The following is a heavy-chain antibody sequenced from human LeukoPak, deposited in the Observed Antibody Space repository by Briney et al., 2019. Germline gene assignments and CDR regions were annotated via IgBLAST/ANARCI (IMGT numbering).Heavy chain of an antibody. D-gene: IGHD3-22*01. V-gene: IGHV3-30-3*01. CDR3: ARVQNSYHYDSSGYVYY. CDR1: GFTFSDYA. Sequence: GGSLRLSCAASGFTFSDYAIHWVRQAPGKGLEWVSVISYDGSKKYYADSVKGRFTISRDNSKSTLYLQMNGLRAEDTAVYYCARVQNSYHYDSSGYVYYWGQGTLVTVSS. J-gene: IGHJ4*02. CDR2: ISYDGSKK.